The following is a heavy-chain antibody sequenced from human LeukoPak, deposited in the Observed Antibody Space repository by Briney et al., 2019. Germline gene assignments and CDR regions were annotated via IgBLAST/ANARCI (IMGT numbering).Heavy chain of an antibody. Sequence: GASVKVSCKASGGIFSSYAISWVRQAPGQGLEWMGGIIPIFGTANYAQKFQGRVTITADESTSTAYMELSSLRSEDTAVYYCAREKSLGDFWSGYSEYWGQGTLVTVSS. D-gene: IGHD3-3*01. V-gene: IGHV1-69*13. CDR2: IIPIFGTA. CDR1: GGIFSSYA. CDR3: AREKSLGDFWSGYSEY. J-gene: IGHJ4*02.